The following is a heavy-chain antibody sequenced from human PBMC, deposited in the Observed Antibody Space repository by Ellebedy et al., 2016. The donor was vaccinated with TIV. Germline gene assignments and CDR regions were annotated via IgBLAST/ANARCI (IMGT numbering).Heavy chain of an antibody. CDR2: ISYDGSNK. D-gene: IGHD3-3*02. J-gene: IGHJ6*02. V-gene: IGHV3-30*18. CDR1: GFTFNRYV. CDR3: AKERIPFVEWLSSAMDV. Sequence: PGGSLRLSCAASGFTFNRYVMHWVRQAPGKGLEWVAVISYDGSNKYYADSVKGRFTVSRDNSRNKLYLQMNSLRAEDTAVYYCAKERIPFVEWLSSAMDVWGQGTTVTVSS.